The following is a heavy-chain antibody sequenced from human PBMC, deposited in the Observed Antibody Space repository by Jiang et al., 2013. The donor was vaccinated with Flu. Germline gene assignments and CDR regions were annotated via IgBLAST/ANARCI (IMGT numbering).Heavy chain of an antibody. D-gene: IGHD4-23*01. CDR3: ASLAYGGKSSDAFDI. Sequence: ETLSLTCAVSGYSITTGLLLGLDSAAPREGAGVGWQLSIKGGAPTTARPSRVESPYPVDNSKNHFSLKLTSVTAADTAVYYCASLAYGGKSSDAFDIWGQGTSVTVSS. V-gene: IGHV4-38-2*01. CDR2: SIKGGAP. CDR1: GYSITTGLL. J-gene: IGHJ3*02.